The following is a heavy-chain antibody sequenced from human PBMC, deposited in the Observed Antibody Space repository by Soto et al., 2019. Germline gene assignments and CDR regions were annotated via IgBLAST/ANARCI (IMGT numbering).Heavy chain of an antibody. CDR2: IKSKTDGGTT. CDR1: GFNFNNAW. CDR3: TTLSAFDI. J-gene: IGHJ3*02. Sequence: TGGSLRLSCAASGFNFNNAWMNWVRQAPGKGLEWVGQIKSKTDGGTTDYAAPVKGRFTISRDDSKSTLYLQMNSLKIEETAVYYCTTLSAFDIWGQGTMVTVSS. V-gene: IGHV3-15*07.